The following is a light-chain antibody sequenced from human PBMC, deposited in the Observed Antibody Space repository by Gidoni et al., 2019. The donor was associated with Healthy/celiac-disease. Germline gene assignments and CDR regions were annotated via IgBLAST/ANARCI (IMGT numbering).Light chain of an antibody. CDR1: SSNIGSNT. J-gene: IGLJ3*02. CDR2: SNN. Sequence: QSVLTPPPPASGAPGPRVTISCSGSSSNIGSNTVNWYQQLPGTAPKLLIYSNNQRPSGVPDRFSGSKSGTSASLAISGLQSEDEADYYCAAWDDSLNGYWVFGGGTKLTVL. V-gene: IGLV1-44*01. CDR3: AAWDDSLNGYWV.